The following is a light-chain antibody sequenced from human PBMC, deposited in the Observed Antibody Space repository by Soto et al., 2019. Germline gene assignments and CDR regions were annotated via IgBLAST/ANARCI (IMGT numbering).Light chain of an antibody. J-gene: IGLJ1*01. V-gene: IGLV2-14*03. CDR3: SSYTSSSTYV. Sequence: SALTQPAFVSGSPGQSIAISCTGTSSDVGGYNYVSWYQQHPGKTPKLMICDVSNRPSGVSNRFSGSKSGNTASLTISGLQAEDEAEYYCSSYTSSSTYVFGTGTKVTVL. CDR2: DVS. CDR1: SSDVGGYNY.